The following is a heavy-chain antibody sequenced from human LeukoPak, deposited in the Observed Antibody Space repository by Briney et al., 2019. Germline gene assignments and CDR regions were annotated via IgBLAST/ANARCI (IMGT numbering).Heavy chain of an antibody. Sequence: PGGSLRLSCAASGFTFSDSWMSWVRQAPGKGLEWVANMNQDGSAKGYVDSVKGRFTISRDNARNSLYLQMSSLRPEDTAVYYCATYTHWVAGDVWGPGTTVTVSS. D-gene: IGHD3-16*01. CDR1: GFTFSDSW. J-gene: IGHJ6*02. CDR2: MNQDGSAK. CDR3: ATYTHWVAGDV. V-gene: IGHV3-7*01.